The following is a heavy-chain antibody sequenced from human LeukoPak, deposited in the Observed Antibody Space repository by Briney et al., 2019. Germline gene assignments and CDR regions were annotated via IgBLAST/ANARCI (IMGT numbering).Heavy chain of an antibody. CDR1: GGTFSNYA. CDR3: ARMDGGILLFSDAFDI. Sequence: SVKVSCKASGGTFSNYAIGWVRQAPGQGLEWMGGVIPIFSTANYAQKFQGRVTITADRSTSTAYMELSSLRSEDTAVYYCARMDGGILLFSDAFDIWGQGTMVTVSS. CDR2: VIPIFSTA. D-gene: IGHD2-21*02. V-gene: IGHV1-69*06. J-gene: IGHJ3*02.